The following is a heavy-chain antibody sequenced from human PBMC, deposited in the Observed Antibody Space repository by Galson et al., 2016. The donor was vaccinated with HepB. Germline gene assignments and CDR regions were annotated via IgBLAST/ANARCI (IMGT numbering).Heavy chain of an antibody. CDR1: GFTFSSYS. CDR3: ARDRDLADALDV. J-gene: IGHJ3*01. V-gene: IGHV3-48*01. D-gene: IGHD3-10*01. Sequence: SLRLSCAAPGFTFSSYSMNWVRQAPGKGLEWISYISSSSTTIYYADSVKGRFTIPRDNGKNSLYLQVNSLRGEDTAVYYCARDRDLADALDVWGQGTMVTVSS. CDR2: ISSSSTTI.